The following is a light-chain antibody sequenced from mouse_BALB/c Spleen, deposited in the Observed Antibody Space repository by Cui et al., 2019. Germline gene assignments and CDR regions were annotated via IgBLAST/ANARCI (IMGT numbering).Light chain of an antibody. Sequence: QIVVTQSPAIMSASLGEEITLTCSASSSVSDMHWYQQKSGPSPKLLIYSTSNLASGVPSRFSGSGSGTFYSLTISSVEAEDAADYYCHQWSSYPYTFGGGTKLEIK. J-gene: IGKJ2*01. CDR1: SSVSD. CDR3: HQWSSYPYT. CDR2: STS. V-gene: IGKV4-80*01.